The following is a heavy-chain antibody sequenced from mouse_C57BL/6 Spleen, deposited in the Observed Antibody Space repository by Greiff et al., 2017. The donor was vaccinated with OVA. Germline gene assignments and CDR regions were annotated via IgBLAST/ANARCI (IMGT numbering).Heavy chain of an antibody. J-gene: IGHJ2*01. V-gene: IGHV1-50*01. CDR1: GYTFTSYW. Sequence: QVQLQQPGAELVKPGASVKLSCKASGYTFTSYWMQWVKQRPGQGLEWIGEIDPSASYTNYNQKFKGKATLTVDTSSSTAYMQLSRRTSEDSAVYYCARRGDYDGYYFDYWGQGTTLTVSS. CDR2: IDPSASYT. CDR3: ARRGDYDGYYFDY. D-gene: IGHD2-4*01.